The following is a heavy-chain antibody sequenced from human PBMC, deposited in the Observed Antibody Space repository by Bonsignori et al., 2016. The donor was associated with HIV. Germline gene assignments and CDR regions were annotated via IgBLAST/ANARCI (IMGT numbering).Heavy chain of an antibody. D-gene: IGHD3-22*01. CDR2: YLVGSGGST. V-gene: IGHV3-23*01. CDR3: AKGDDSSGYLYGAFDM. Sequence: WIRQPPGKGLEWVSGYLVGSGGSTYYADSVKGRFTISRDNSKNTLYLQMISLRAEDTAVYYCAKGDDSSGYLYGAFDMWGQGTMVTVSS. J-gene: IGHJ3*02.